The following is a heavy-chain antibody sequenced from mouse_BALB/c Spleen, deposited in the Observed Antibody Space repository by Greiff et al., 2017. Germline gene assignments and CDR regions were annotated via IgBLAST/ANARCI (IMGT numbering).Heavy chain of an antibody. D-gene: IGHD2-2*01. CDR1: GYTFTDYY. CDR3: ARLGWLRAY. V-gene: IGHV1-19*01. CDR2: VNPYNGGT. Sequence: EVKLQESGPELVKPGASVKMSCKASGYTFTDYYMDWVKQSHGESFEWIGRVNPYNGGTSYNQKFKGKATLTVDKSSSTAYMELNSLTSEDSAVYYCARLGWLRAYWGQGTLVTVSA. J-gene: IGHJ3*01.